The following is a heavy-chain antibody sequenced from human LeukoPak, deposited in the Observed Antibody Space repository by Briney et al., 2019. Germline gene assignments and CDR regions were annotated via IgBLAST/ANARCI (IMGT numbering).Heavy chain of an antibody. Sequence: GESLKISCKSSGYSFTTSWNGWVRQMPGKGLEWMGIIYPGDSDTRYSPSFQGQVTISADKSISTTYLQWSGLKASDTAMYYCARHYGGISGDSWGQGTLVTVSS. CDR2: IYPGDSDT. V-gene: IGHV5-51*01. CDR1: GYSFTTSW. J-gene: IGHJ5*01. CDR3: ARHYGGISGDS. D-gene: IGHD4-23*01.